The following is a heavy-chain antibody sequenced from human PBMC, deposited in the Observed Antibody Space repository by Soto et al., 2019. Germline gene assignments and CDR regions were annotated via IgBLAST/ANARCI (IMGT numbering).Heavy chain of an antibody. CDR3: ATQEVGGSYVYTFDP. D-gene: IGHD1-26*01. CDR2: IYYSGST. CDR1: GGSISSGDYY. Sequence: SETLSLTCTVSGGSISSGDYYWSWIRQPPGKGLECIGCIYYSGSTYYNPSLKSRVTISVDTSKNQFSLKLSSVTAADTAVYYCATQEVGGSYVYTFDPWGQGTLVTVSS. V-gene: IGHV4-30-4*01. J-gene: IGHJ5*02.